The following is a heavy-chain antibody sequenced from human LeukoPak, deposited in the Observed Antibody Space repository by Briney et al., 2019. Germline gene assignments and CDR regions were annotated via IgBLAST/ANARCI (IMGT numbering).Heavy chain of an antibody. CDR3: AGTYYYDSSGYSAGPMAGGEFDY. Sequence: SVKVSCKASGGTFSSYAISWVRQAPGQGLEWMGGIIPIFGTANYAQKFQGRVTITADESTSTAYMELSSLRSEDTAVYYCAGTYYYDSSGYSAGPMAGGEFDYWGQGTLVTVSS. V-gene: IGHV1-69*13. CDR1: GGTFSSYA. J-gene: IGHJ4*02. D-gene: IGHD3-22*01. CDR2: IIPIFGTA.